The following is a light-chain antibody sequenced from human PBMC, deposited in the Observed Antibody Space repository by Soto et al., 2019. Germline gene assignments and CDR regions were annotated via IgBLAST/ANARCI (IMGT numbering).Light chain of an antibody. CDR1: RTISSY. CDR2: GAS. Sequence: EIQMTQSPSSMSASVGDRVTISCRARRTISSYLIWYQQKPGKAPQLLIYGASTLQSGVSSRFSGSGFGTDFTLTITNLQPEDFATYYCQQSYSSPRTFGQGTKIDIK. J-gene: IGKJ2*02. V-gene: IGKV1-39*01. CDR3: QQSYSSPRT.